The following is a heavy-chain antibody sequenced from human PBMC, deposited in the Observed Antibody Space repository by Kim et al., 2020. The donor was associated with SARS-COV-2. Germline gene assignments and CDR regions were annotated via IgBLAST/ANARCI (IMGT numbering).Heavy chain of an antibody. CDR3: ARGQLWFGELGSFDP. V-gene: IGHV4-59*01. CDR2: IYYSGST. CDR1: GGSISSYY. D-gene: IGHD3-10*01. J-gene: IGHJ5*02. Sequence: SETLSLTCTVSGGSISSYYWSWIRQPPGKGLEWIGYIYYSGSTNYNPSLKSRVTISVDTSKNQFSLKLSSVTAADTAVYYCARGQLWFGELGSFDPWGQGTLVTVSS.